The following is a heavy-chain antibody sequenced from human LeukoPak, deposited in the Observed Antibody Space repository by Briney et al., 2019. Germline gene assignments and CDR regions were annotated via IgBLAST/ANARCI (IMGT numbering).Heavy chain of an antibody. D-gene: IGHD4/OR15-4a*01. J-gene: IGHJ5*02. CDR3: ARLTTTVSAWFDP. Sequence: SQTLSLTCTVSGGSISSGDYYWSWIRQHPGKGPEWIGHISYSGSTYYNPSLKSRIIISVDTSKNYFSLKLSSVTATDTAVYYCARLTTTVSAWFDPWGQGTPVTVSS. CDR1: GGSISSGDYY. CDR2: ISYSGST. V-gene: IGHV4-31*03.